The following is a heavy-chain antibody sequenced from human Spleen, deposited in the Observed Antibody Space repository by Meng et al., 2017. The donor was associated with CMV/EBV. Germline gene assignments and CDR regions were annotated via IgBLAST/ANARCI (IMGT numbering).Heavy chain of an antibody. CDR3: ARVLFFGDPFDY. Sequence: CKASGYNCIGYHIHWVRQAPGQGLEWMGWINPSSGVTKYAQRFQGRVTMTRDTSISTAYMELSSLRSDDTAVYYCARVLFFGDPFDYWGQGTLVTVSS. V-gene: IGHV1-2*02. CDR1: GYNCIGYH. CDR2: INPSSGVT. D-gene: IGHD4-17*01. J-gene: IGHJ4*02.